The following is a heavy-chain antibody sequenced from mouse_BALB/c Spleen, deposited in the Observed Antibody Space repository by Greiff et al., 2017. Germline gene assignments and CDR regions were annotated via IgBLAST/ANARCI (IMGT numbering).Heavy chain of an antibody. CDR2: IYPYNGGT. Sequence: VQLQQSGPELVKPGASVKISCKASGYTFTDYNMHWVKQSHGKSLEWIGYIYPYNGGTGYNQKFKSKATLTVDNSSSTAYMELRSLTSEDSAVYYCAREGDYYGSSYFDYWGQGTTLTVSS. CDR3: AREGDYYGSSYFDY. V-gene: IGHV1S29*02. CDR1: GYTFTDYN. D-gene: IGHD1-1*01. J-gene: IGHJ2*01.